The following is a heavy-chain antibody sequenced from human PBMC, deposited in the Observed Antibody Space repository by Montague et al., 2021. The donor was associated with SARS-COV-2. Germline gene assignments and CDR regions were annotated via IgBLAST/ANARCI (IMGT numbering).Heavy chain of an antibody. V-gene: IGHV4-39*01. CDR2: IYYSGST. CDR3: ARHYGVVVPAAIYYYYGMDV. Sequence: SETLSLTCTVSGGSISSSSYYWGWIRQPPGKGLEWIGCIYYSGSTYYNPSLKSRVTISVDTSKNQFSLKLSSVTAADTAVYYCARHYGVVVPAAIYYYYGMDVWGQGTMVTVSS. D-gene: IGHD2-2*02. CDR1: GGSISSSSYY. J-gene: IGHJ6*02.